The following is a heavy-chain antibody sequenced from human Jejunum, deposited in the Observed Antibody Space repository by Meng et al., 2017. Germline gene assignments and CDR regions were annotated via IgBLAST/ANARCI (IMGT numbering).Heavy chain of an antibody. J-gene: IGHJ4*01. V-gene: IGHV3-74*01. CDR3: AREGVTAAADY. Sequence: ELHLVESGGVLVKRGGSLRLSCVASGFTFSSYWMYWVRQAPGKGLMWVSRIKNDGSTTRYADSVKGRFTISRDNAKNTLYLQMNSLRAEDTGVFYCAREGVTAAADYCGHGTLVTVSS. CDR1: GFTFSSYW. D-gene: IGHD6-13*01. CDR2: IKNDGSTT.